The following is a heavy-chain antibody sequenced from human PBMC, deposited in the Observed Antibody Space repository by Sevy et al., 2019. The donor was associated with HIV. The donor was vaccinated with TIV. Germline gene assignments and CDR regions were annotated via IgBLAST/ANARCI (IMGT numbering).Heavy chain of an antibody. V-gene: IGHV3-33*01. CDR1: GFTFNDYA. D-gene: IGHD3-22*01. J-gene: IGHJ4*02. Sequence: GGSLRLSCAASGFTFNDYAMHWVRQAPGKGLEWVSLMWGDGSNKYYADSVKGRFTISRGKSKNTLYLQVNSLRAEDTAVYYCARGGEKDYYVGGGYYHDYWGQGTLVTVSS. CDR3: ARGGEKDYYVGGGYYHDY. CDR2: MWGDGSNK.